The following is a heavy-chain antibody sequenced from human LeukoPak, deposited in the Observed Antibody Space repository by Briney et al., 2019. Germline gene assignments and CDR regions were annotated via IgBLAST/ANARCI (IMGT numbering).Heavy chain of an antibody. CDR2: IYSFGGA. J-gene: IGHJ4*02. Sequence: PSETLSLTCTVSDGSIRSSYYYWGWIRQRPGKGPEWIAYIYSFGGAYYNPSLESRATISLDSSENQFSLKLYSVTAADTAVYYCARGRRELKYGPDYWGQGTLVTVSS. V-gene: IGHV4-30-4*08. CDR3: ARGRRELKYGPDY. D-gene: IGHD3-10*01. CDR1: DGSIRSSYYY.